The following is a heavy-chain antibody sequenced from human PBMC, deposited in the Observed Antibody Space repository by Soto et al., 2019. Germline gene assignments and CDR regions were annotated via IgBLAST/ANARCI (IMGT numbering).Heavy chain of an antibody. CDR3: ARRIPGVATIPGGFKYYYCMDV. Sequence: PSETLSLTCTVSGGSISSYYWSWIRQPPGKGLEWIGYIYYSGSTNYNPSLKSRVTISVDTSKNQFSLKLSSVTAADTAVYYCARRIPGVATIPGGFKYYYCMDVWGKGTTVTFS. CDR2: IYYSGST. J-gene: IGHJ6*03. CDR1: GGSISSYY. D-gene: IGHD5-12*01. V-gene: IGHV4-59*08.